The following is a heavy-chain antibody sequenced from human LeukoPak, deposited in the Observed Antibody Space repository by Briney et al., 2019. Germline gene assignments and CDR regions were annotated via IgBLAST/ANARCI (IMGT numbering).Heavy chain of an antibody. Sequence: GGSLRLSCAASGFTVSSNYMSWVCQAPGKGLEWVSTIYTGGDTYYADSVKGRFTISRDNSQNTLYLQMNSLRVEDTAVYYCTKGLWAGVCAARDWGQGTLVTVSS. CDR2: IYTGGDT. CDR1: GFTVSSNY. J-gene: IGHJ4*02. D-gene: IGHD2-8*01. CDR3: TKGLWAGVCAARD. V-gene: IGHV3-66*01.